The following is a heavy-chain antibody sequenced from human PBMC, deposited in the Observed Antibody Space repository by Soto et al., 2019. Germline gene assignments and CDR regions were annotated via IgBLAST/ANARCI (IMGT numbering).Heavy chain of an antibody. V-gene: IGHV1-46*01. Sequence: QVQLVQSGAEVKKPGASVRVSCKASGYAFTTYYMEWVRQAPGQGLEWMGMINPSIGATNYAQKFQGRVTMTRETATNRFYMELISLRSEDTAVYFCARPTFGGNYYNGMDVWGQGTRVTVS. CDR2: INPSIGAT. CDR3: ARPTFGGNYYNGMDV. D-gene: IGHD3-3*01. J-gene: IGHJ6*02. CDR1: GYAFTTYY.